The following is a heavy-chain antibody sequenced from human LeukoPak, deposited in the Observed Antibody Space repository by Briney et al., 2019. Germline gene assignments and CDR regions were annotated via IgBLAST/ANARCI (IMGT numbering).Heavy chain of an antibody. CDR1: GGSISSSSYY. V-gene: IGHV4-39*07. Sequence: SETLSLTCTVSGGSISSSSYYWGWIRQPPGKGLERIGSIYYSGSTYYNPSLKSRVTISVDTSKNQFSMKLSSVTAADTAVYYCAREGSGYYAGAQGVQHWGQGTLVTVSS. J-gene: IGHJ1*01. CDR3: AREGSGYYAGAQGVQH. D-gene: IGHD3-22*01. CDR2: IYYSGST.